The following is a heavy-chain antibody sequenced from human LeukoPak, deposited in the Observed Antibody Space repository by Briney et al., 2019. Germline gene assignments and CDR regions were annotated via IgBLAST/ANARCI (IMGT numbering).Heavy chain of an antibody. CDR3: ATGGYSAWCDY. CDR2: IDSSGTT. CDR1: DGSINTYF. D-gene: IGHD6-19*01. Sequence: SETLSLTCSVSDGSINTYFWSWIRQPAGKGLEWIGRIDSSGTTSLNPSLKSRVTISQDKSKKQFSLKLSSVTAADTAGYYCATGGYSAWCDYWGHGTQVIVSS. V-gene: IGHV4-4*07. J-gene: IGHJ4*01.